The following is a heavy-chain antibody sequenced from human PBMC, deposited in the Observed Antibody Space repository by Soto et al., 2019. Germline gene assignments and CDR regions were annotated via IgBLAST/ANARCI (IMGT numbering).Heavy chain of an antibody. D-gene: IGHD4-17*01. J-gene: IGHJ5*02. CDR3: TKDAVSGDGVWLVES. CDR2: LYGGGGHT. CDR1: GFTFSNYA. V-gene: IGHV3-23*01. Sequence: GGSLRLSCAASGFTFSNYAMVWVRQAPGKGLEWVSGLYGGGGHTNYADSVKGRFTISRDNSKNTLYLQMNSLRPEDTAVYMCTKDAVSGDGVWLVESWGQGTLVTVSS.